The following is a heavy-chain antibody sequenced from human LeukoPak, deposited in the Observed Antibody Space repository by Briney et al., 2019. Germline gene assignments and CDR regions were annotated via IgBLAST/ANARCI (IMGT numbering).Heavy chain of an antibody. CDR1: GFTFSSYS. D-gene: IGHD6-19*01. CDR3: AKSIPTIAVAVSTRQ. V-gene: IGHV3-30*02. J-gene: IGHJ4*02. CDR2: IRYDGSDK. Sequence: PGGSLRLSCAASGFTFSSYSMNWVRQAPGKGLEWVAFIRYDGSDKHYADSVKGRFTISRDNSKNTLYLQMNSLRAEDTAVYYCAKSIPTIAVAVSTRQWGQGTLVTVSS.